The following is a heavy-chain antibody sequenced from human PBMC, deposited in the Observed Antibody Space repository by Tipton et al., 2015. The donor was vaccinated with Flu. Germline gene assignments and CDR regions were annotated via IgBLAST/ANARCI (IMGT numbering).Heavy chain of an antibody. J-gene: IGHJ4*02. CDR1: GGSISSYY. CDR3: ARAPASIVGATVFDY. CDR2: IYYSGST. V-gene: IGHV4-59*01. Sequence: TLSLTCTVSGGSISSYYWSWIRQPPGKGLEWIGYIYYSGSTNYNPSLKSRVTITVDTSKNQFSLKLSSVTAADTAVYYCARAPASIVGATVFDYWGQGTLVTVST. D-gene: IGHD1-26*01.